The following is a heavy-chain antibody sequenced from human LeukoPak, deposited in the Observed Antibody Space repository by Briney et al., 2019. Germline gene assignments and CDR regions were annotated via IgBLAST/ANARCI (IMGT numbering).Heavy chain of an antibody. Sequence: PSETLSLTCTVSGGSTSSYYWSWIRQPPGKGLEWIGYIYYSGSTNYNPSLKSRVAISVDTSKNQFSLKLSSVTAADTAVYYCARAISSKADAFDIWGQGTMVTVSS. CDR3: ARAISSKADAFDI. J-gene: IGHJ3*02. D-gene: IGHD6-6*01. V-gene: IGHV4-59*01. CDR1: GGSTSSYY. CDR2: IYYSGST.